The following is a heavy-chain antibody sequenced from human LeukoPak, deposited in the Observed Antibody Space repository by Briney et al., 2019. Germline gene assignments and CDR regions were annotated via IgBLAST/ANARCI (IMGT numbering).Heavy chain of an antibody. Sequence: GGSLRHSCAASGFTFSNYGMHWVRQAPGKGLEWVAFIRSDGTNKYYADSVKGQFTISRDNSKNTLYLQMNSLRAEDTAVYYCARDNDLLRYFDWPLDYWGQGTLVTVSS. J-gene: IGHJ4*02. CDR3: ARDNDLLRYFDWPLDY. D-gene: IGHD3-9*01. V-gene: IGHV3-30*02. CDR1: GFTFSNYG. CDR2: IRSDGTNK.